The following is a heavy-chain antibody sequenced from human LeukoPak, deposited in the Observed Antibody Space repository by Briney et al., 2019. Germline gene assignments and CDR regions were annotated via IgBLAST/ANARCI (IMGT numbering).Heavy chain of an antibody. V-gene: IGHV3-21*01. CDR3: AREDDFWTGPFDY. CDR2: ISSSGGYM. J-gene: IGHJ4*02. CDR1: GFTFSRHS. Sequence: GGSLRLSCAASGFTFSRHSMNWVRQAPGKGLEWVASISSSGGYMFYVDSLKGRITISRDNAKNSLYLQMNSLRVEDTALYYCAREDDFWTGPFDYWGQGTLVTVSS. D-gene: IGHD3/OR15-3a*01.